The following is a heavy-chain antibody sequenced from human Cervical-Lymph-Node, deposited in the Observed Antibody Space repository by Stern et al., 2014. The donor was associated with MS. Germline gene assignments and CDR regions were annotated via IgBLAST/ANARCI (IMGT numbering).Heavy chain of an antibody. Sequence: VQLVESGGGVFQPGGSLRLSCAASGFIFRRYSLHWVRQAPGKELEWVALISKDGRDKYYTDSVKGRFTVSRDNANNTVDLEMNSLRLEDTAVYYCAKGGSGSYLDWGQGSLVTVSS. V-gene: IGHV3-30*04. CDR1: GFIFRRYS. CDR3: AKGGSGSYLD. CDR2: ISKDGRDK. J-gene: IGHJ4*02. D-gene: IGHD1-26*01.